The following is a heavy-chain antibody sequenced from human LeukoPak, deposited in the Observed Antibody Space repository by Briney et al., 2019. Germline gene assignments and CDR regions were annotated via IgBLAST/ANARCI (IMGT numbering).Heavy chain of an antibody. CDR3: ARETNQRQLGHDAFDI. Sequence: SETLSLTCTVSGGSISSGGYPWTWIRQHPGKGLEWIGNIYYSGSTSYNPSLKSRVTMSVDTSENQFSLKVSSVTAADTAVYYCARETNQRQLGHDAFDIWGQGTMVTVSS. D-gene: IGHD6-13*01. CDR2: IYYSGST. J-gene: IGHJ3*02. CDR1: GGSISSGGYP. V-gene: IGHV4-31*03.